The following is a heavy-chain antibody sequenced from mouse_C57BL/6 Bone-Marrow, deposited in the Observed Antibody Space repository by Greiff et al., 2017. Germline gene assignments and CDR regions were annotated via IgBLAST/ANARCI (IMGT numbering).Heavy chain of an antibody. V-gene: IGHV5-9*01. CDR1: GFTFSSYT. CDR3: ARHGLGWYFDV. Sequence: EVKVVESGGGLVKPGGSLKLSCAASGFTFSSYTMSWVRQTPEKRLEWVATISGGGGNTYYPDSVKGRFTISRDNAKNTLYLQMSSLRSEDTALYYCARHGLGWYFDVWGTGTTVTVSS. CDR2: ISGGGGNT. D-gene: IGHD3-1*01. J-gene: IGHJ1*03.